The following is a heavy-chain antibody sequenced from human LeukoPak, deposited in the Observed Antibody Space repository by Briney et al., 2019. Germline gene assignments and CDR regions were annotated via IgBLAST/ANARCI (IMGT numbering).Heavy chain of an antibody. CDR3: VKSTPAAVTPPVPFDY. V-gene: IGHV3-23*01. D-gene: IGHD4-23*01. Sequence: GGSLRLSCAASGFTFSSYTMRWVRMGPGPGPEWVSGVSNSGSGTYYADSVKGRCTISRDNSKKTVYLQMNSLRAEDTAIYYCVKSTPAAVTPPVPFDYWGQGTLVTVSS. J-gene: IGHJ4*02. CDR2: VSNSGSGT. CDR1: GFTFSSYT.